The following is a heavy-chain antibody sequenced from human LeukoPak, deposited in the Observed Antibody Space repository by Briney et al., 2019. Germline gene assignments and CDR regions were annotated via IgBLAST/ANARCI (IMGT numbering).Heavy chain of an antibody. CDR2: ISSSGAYI. CDR3: ARGVGNYRYYFDF. Sequence: PGGSLRLSCADSGFTFSSYAMNWIRHAPGKGLEWVSSISSSGAYIYYADLVEGRFTISRDNGKNSLYLQMNSLRAEDTAVYYCARGVGNYRYYFDFWGQGTLVTVSS. CDR1: GFTFSSYA. V-gene: IGHV3-21*01. D-gene: IGHD3-22*01. J-gene: IGHJ4*02.